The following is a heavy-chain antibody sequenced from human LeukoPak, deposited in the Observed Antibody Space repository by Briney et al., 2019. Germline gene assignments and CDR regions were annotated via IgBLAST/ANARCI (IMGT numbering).Heavy chain of an antibody. D-gene: IGHD1-1*01. CDR1: GGSFSGYY. J-gene: IGHJ4*02. CDR2: INHSGST. CDR3: ARRIGTSYFDY. Sequence: PSETLSLTRAVYGGSFSGYYWSWIRQPPGKGLEWIGEINHSGSTNYNPSLKSRVTISVDTSKNQFSLKLSSVTAADTAVYYCARRIGTSYFDYWGQGTLVTVSP. V-gene: IGHV4-34*01.